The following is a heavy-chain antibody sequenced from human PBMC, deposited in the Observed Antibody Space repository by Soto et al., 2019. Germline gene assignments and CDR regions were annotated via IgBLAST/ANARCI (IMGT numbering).Heavy chain of an antibody. CDR2: IYTSGST. D-gene: IGHD2-15*01. V-gene: IGHV4-4*07. CDR1: GGSISSYY. CDR3: ARAEVADRFCSGGGCYSHYYYYGMDV. J-gene: IGHJ6*02. Sequence: PSETLSLTCTVSGGSISSYYWSWIRQPAGKGLEWIGRIYTSGSTNYNPSLKSRVTMSVDTSKNQFSLKLSSVTAADTAVYYCARAEVADRFCSGGGCYSHYYYYGMDVWGQGTTVTVSS.